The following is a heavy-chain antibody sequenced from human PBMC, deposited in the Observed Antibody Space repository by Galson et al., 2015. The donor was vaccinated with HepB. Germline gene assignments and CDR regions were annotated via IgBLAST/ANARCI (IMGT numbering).Heavy chain of an antibody. CDR2: INPSGGST. V-gene: IGHV1-46*04. Sequence: SVKVSCKASGYTFTSYYMHWVRQAPGQGLEWMGIINPSGGSTSYAQKLQGRVTMTRDTSTSTVYMELSSLRSEDTAVYYCARELWELLPGGSLVYWGQGTLATLSS. J-gene: IGHJ4*02. CDR3: ARELWELLPGGSLVY. D-gene: IGHD1-26*01. CDR1: GYTFTSYY.